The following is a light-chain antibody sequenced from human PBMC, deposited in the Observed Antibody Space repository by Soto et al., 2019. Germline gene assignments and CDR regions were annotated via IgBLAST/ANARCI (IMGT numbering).Light chain of an antibody. J-gene: IGKJ5*01. V-gene: IGKV3-20*01. CDR1: QNFGSTY. CDR2: GAS. Sequence: EGLLTQSQYTLSLSPAERATLSRRGSQNFGSTYLAWYQQKRGQAPRFLIYGASSRATGIPDRFSGSGSGTDFTLTISRLEPEDFAVYYCQQYGSSPVTFGQGTRLEIK. CDR3: QQYGSSPVT.